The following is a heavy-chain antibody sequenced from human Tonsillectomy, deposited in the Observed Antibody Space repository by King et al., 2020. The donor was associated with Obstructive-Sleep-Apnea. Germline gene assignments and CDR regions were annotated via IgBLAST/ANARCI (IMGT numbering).Heavy chain of an antibody. CDR3: AKDVYSSGWSCYFDY. D-gene: IGHD6-19*01. V-gene: IGHV3-9*01. J-gene: IGHJ4*02. Sequence: VQLVESGGGLVQPGRSLRLSCAASGFTFDDYAMPWVRQAPGKGLEWVSGISWNRGSIGYADSVKGRFTISRDNAKNSLYLQMNSLRAEDTALYYCAKDVYSSGWSCYFDYWGQGTLVTVSS. CDR2: ISWNRGSI. CDR1: GFTFDDYA.